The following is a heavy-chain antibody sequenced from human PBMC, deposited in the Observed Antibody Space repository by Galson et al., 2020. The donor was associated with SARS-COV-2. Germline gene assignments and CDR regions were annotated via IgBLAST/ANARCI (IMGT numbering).Heavy chain of an antibody. CDR1: GFSFDDYG. CDR2: VNWNGGST. V-gene: IGHV3-20*04. CDR3: ARVAYQSGNFKGEVDN. D-gene: IGHD3-10*01. Sequence: GESLKISCAASGFSFDDYGMGWVRQAPGKGLEWVSSVNWNGGSTGYADSVKGRFTISRDNAKNSLYLQMNSLRVEDTALYYCARVAYQSGNFKGEVDNWGQGTLVTVSS. J-gene: IGHJ4*02.